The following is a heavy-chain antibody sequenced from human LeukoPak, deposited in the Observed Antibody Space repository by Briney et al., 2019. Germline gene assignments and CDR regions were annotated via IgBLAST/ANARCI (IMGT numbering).Heavy chain of an antibody. CDR3: VRDLILVWTPGDDFDH. CDR2: INERATII. D-gene: IGHD3-16*01. CDR1: GFTFSNYW. Sequence: GGSLRLSCAASGFTFSNYWMHWVRQAPGKGLEWVSRINERATIISYADSVKGRFTISRENAGNTLYLQMNSLTAEDTAVYYCVRDLILVWTPGDDFDHWGQGTLVTVSS. J-gene: IGHJ4*02. V-gene: IGHV3-74*01.